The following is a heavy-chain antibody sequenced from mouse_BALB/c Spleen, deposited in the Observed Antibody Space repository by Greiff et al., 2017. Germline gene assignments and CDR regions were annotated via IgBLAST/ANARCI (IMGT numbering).Heavy chain of an antibody. Sequence: EVQLQQSGPELVKPGASVKMSCKASGYTFTSYVMHWVKQKPGQGLEWIGYINPYNDGTKYNEKFKGKATLTSDKSSSTAYMELSSLTSEDSAVYYCAHDGYSYWYFDVWGAGTTVTVSS. CDR3: AHDGYSYWYFDV. CDR1: GYTFTSYV. CDR2: INPYNDGT. D-gene: IGHD2-3*01. V-gene: IGHV1-14*01. J-gene: IGHJ1*01.